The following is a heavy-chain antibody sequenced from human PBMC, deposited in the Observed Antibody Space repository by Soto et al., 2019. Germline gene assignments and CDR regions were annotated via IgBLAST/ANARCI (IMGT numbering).Heavy chain of an antibody. CDR2: IIPVFGTP. CDR1: GGSLSNYG. CDR3: ARGDATKIVVTTYDAMDV. J-gene: IGHJ6*02. V-gene: IGHV1-69*12. Sequence: QVPLVQSGAEVKKPGSSVKVSCKASGGSLSNYGISWVRQAPGQGLEWMGAIIPVFGTPNYAQKFQDRVTITADESTTTVYMEVRSLTSEDTAVYYCARGDATKIVVTTYDAMDVWGQGTTVTVSS. D-gene: IGHD3-22*01.